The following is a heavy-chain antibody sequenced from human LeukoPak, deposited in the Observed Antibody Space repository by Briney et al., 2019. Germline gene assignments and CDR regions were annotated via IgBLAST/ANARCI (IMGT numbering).Heavy chain of an antibody. J-gene: IGHJ4*02. V-gene: IGHV3-7*01. CDR2: IKDDGSDK. CDR1: GFTFSDSW. Sequence: PGGSLRLSCGTSGFTFSDSWMSWFRPAPGQGLEWVASIKDDGSDKYYLDSVRGRFTISRDNAEDSLYLQLDDLRAEDTAVFYCARHLLRGQNFDYWGQGTLVTVSS. CDR3: ARHLLRGQNFDY.